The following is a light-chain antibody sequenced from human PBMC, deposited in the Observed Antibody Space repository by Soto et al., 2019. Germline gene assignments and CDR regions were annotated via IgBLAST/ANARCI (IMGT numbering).Light chain of an antibody. J-gene: IGKJ1*01. CDR2: RAS. CDR3: QQYDTYRT. CDR1: QSISTW. V-gene: IGKV1-5*03. Sequence: DIQMTQSPSTLSAFVGDRVSVTCRASQSISTWLAWYQQKPGQAPKLLIYRASSIQSGVPSRFSGSGSGTEFTLTISSLQTDDFATYYCQQYDTYRTFGQGTKVEIK.